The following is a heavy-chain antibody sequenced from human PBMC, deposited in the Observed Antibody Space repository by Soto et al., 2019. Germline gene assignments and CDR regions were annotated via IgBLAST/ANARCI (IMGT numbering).Heavy chain of an antibody. CDR3: SRRATEGFDP. J-gene: IGHJ5*02. CDR1: GSSISSSPYF. Sequence: SETLSLTWTVSGSSISSSPYFWGWIRQPPGRGLECIGIIDYRGTTYYNASLKSRVTLYLDTSKTQFTLKVNSLTAADTAVYFCSRRATEGFDPWGQGTLVTVSS. CDR2: IDYRGTT. V-gene: IGHV4-39*01.